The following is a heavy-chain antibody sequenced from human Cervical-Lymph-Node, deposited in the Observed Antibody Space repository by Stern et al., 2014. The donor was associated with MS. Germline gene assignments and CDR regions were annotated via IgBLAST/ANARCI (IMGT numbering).Heavy chain of an antibody. J-gene: IGHJ4*02. CDR2: IKYVGTT. CDR1: GDSISSNY. CDR3: ARLRSGWYDIDY. V-gene: IGHV4-59*08. D-gene: IGHD6-19*01. Sequence: QLQLQESGPGLVKPSETLSLTCTVSGDSISSNYWTWIRQPPGKGLDWMGYIKYVGTTNYTPPLKSRATISVDMSNTQFPLRLSFVTAADTAIYYCARLRSGWYDIDYWGQGTLVTVSS.